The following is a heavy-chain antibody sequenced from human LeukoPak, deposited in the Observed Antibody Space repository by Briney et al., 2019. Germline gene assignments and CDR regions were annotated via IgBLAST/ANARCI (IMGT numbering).Heavy chain of an antibody. D-gene: IGHD1-26*01. V-gene: IGHV3-21*01. CDR2: ISSSSSYI. J-gene: IGHJ4*02. CDR1: GFTFSSYS. Sequence: PGGSLRLSCAASGFTFSSYSMNWVRQAPGKGLEWVSSISSSSSYIYYADSVKGRFTISRDNAKNSLYLQMNSLRAEDTAVYYCARSMVGGSSNFDYWGQGTLVTVSS. CDR3: ARSMVGGSSNFDY.